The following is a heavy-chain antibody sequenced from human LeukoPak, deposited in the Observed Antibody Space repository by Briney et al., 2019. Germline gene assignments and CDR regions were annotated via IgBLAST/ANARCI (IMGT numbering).Heavy chain of an antibody. V-gene: IGHV3-15*01. CDR2: IKSKTDGATT. J-gene: IGHJ4*02. D-gene: IGHD1-26*01. Sequence: GGSLRLSCAASGFTFSNAWMSWVRQAPGKGLEWVGRIKSKTDGATTDYAAPVKGRFTISRDDSKNTLYLQMNSLKTEDTAVYYCTTEPPISIVGATDPYYFDYWGQGTLVTVPS. CDR1: GFTFSNAW. CDR3: TTEPPISIVGATDPYYFDY.